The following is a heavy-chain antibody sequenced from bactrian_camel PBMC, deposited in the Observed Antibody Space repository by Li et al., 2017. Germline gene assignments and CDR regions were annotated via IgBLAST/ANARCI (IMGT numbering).Heavy chain of an antibody. D-gene: IGHD2*01. V-gene: IGHV3S6*01. J-gene: IGHJ4*01. CDR1: GYITSRYC. CDR2: ISSDGSDP. CDR3: AADDGSWSLVPHY. Sequence: HVQLVESGGGSVQAGGSLTLSCAASGYITSRYCIGWFRQAPGKGLEWVSSISSDGSDPDYADSVKGRFTISRDNAKNMLYLQMNSLEPEDTAVYYCAADDGSWSLVPHYWGRGTQVTVS.